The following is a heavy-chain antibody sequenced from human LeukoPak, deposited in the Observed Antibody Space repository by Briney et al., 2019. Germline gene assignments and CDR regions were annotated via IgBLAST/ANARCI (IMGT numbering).Heavy chain of an antibody. CDR3: ARYSINYGPWFPDF. J-gene: IGHJ4*02. D-gene: IGHD3-10*01. CDR1: EYTFTGYY. CDR2: INPNSGDT. V-gene: IGHV1-2*02. Sequence: ASVKVSCKTSEYTFTGYYMHWVRQAPGQGLEWMGWINPNSGDTNYAQKFQGSVTMTRDTSITTAYMEVNSLRSDDTAVFFCARYSINYGPWFPDFWGQGTLVTVSS.